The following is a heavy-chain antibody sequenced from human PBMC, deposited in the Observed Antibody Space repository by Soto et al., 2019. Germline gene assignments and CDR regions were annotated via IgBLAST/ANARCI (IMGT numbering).Heavy chain of an antibody. D-gene: IGHD2-2*01. Sequence: GGSLRLSCAASGFTVSSNYMSWVRQAPGKGLEWVSVIYSGGSTYYADSVKGRFTISRDNSKNTLYLQMNSLRAEDTAVYYCARDQCSSTSCYDRDYYYMDVWGKGTTVTVSS. CDR3: ARDQCSSTSCYDRDYYYMDV. J-gene: IGHJ6*03. CDR2: IYSGGST. V-gene: IGHV3-66*01. CDR1: GFTVSSNY.